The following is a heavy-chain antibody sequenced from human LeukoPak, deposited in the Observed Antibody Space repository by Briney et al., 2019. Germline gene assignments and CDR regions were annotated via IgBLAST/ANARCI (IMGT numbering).Heavy chain of an antibody. CDR1: GFTFSSYE. V-gene: IGHV3-48*03. CDR3: ARFVVVPAARRGWFDP. J-gene: IGHJ5*02. CDR2: ISSSGSTI. Sequence: GGSLRLSCAASGFTFSSYEMNWVRQAPGKGLEWVSYISSSGSTIYYADSVRGRFTISRDNAKNSLYLQMNSLRAEDTAVYYCARFVVVPAARRGWFDPWGQGTLVTVSS. D-gene: IGHD2-2*01.